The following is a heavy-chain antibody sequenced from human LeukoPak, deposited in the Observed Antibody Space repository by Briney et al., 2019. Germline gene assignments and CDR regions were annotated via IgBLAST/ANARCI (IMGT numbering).Heavy chain of an antibody. V-gene: IGHV5-51*01. CDR3: ARHGGPYVWGSYLDY. J-gene: IGHJ4*02. CDR1: GYRFTSSW. CDR2: IYPGDSDT. D-gene: IGHD3-16*02. Sequence: GESLRISCKASGYRFTSSWIGWVRQMPGKGLEWMGVIYPGDSDTRYSPSFQGQVTISADKSISTAYLQWSSLKASDTAMYYCARHGGPYVWGSYLDYWGQGTLVTVSS.